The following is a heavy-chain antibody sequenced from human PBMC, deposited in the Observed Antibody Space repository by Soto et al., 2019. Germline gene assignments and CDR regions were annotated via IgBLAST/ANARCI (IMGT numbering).Heavy chain of an antibody. CDR2: IITYNGNT. Sequence: VQLVESGGGLVQPGASVKVSCKASGYTFSSYAISWVRQAPGQGLEWMGWIITYNGNTNYAQKLQGRVTMTTDTSTTTADMDLRSLRSDDTAVYYCARTGPPVDYWGQGTLVTVSS. V-gene: IGHV1-18*01. CDR1: GYTFSSYA. CDR3: ARTGPPVDY. J-gene: IGHJ4*02.